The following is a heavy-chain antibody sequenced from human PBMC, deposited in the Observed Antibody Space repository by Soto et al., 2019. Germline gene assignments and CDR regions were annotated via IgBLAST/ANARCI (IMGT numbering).Heavy chain of an antibody. CDR3: ATVPYRSGAT. Sequence: EMQLVQSGGGLVKPGGSLRLSCVASRFNFSAAWLNWIRQAPGKGLEWVGRIKPKSEGETADYTAPVRGRFTISRDDSQNTLHLQMDSLKTEDTAVDYWATVPYRSGATWGLGVLVTVSS. V-gene: IGHV3-15*07. D-gene: IGHD1-26*01. CDR2: IKPKSEGETA. CDR1: RFNFSAAW. J-gene: IGHJ4*02.